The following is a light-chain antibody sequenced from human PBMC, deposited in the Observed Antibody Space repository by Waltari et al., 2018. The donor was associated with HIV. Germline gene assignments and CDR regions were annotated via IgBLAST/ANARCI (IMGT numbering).Light chain of an antibody. CDR1: QIIDHW. J-gene: IGKJ2*01. CDR2: KAS. V-gene: IGKV1-5*03. CDR3: QQYNSHSYA. Sequence: DVQMTQSPSTLSAGVGDKVTITCRASQIIDHWLAWYQQKPGKSPKLLIYKASYLESGVPSRFTGSVSGADFTLIIDGLQPDDFATYYCQQYNSHSYAFGQGTKVDVK.